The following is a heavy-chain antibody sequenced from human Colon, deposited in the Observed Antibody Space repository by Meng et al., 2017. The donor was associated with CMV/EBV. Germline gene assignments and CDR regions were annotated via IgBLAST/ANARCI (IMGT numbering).Heavy chain of an antibody. CDR2: ITTSGNVI. J-gene: IGHJ4*02. CDR3: ARRNYYDILTGNGPFDL. D-gene: IGHD3-9*01. Sequence: GESLKISCAASGFTFSTYSMNWVRQAPGKGLEWVSSITTSGNVINYADSVKGRFTISRDNAKRSLYLQMNNLRAEDTAVYYCARRNYYDILTGNGPFDLWGQGTLVTVSS. V-gene: IGHV3-48*04. CDR1: GFTFSTYS.